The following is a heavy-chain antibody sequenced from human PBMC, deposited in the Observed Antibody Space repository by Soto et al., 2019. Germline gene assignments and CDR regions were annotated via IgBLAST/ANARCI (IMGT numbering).Heavy chain of an antibody. D-gene: IGHD5-18*01. V-gene: IGHV4-30-4*01. CDR3: ARGIQLWSYYFDY. CDR1: GGSISSGDYY. J-gene: IGHJ4*02. CDR2: IYYSGST. Sequence: PSETLSLTCTVSGGSISSGDYYWSWIRQPPGKGLEWIGYIYYSGSTYYNPSLKSRVTISVDTSKNQFSLKLSSVTAADTAVYYCARGIQLWSYYFDYWGQGTLVTVSS.